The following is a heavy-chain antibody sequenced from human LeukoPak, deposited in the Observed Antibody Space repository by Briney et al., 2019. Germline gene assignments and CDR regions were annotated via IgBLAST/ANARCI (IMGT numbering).Heavy chain of an antibody. CDR1: GGSFSGYY. CDR3: ARAFAYYYDSSGYYPFDY. CDR2: INHSGST. J-gene: IGHJ4*02. D-gene: IGHD3-22*01. Sequence: SDTLSLTCAVYGGSFSGYYWSWIRQPPGKGLEWIGEINHSGSTNYNPSLKSRVTISVDTSKNQFSLKLNSVTAADTAVYYCARAFAYYYDSSGYYPFDYWGQGTLVTVSS. V-gene: IGHV4-34*01.